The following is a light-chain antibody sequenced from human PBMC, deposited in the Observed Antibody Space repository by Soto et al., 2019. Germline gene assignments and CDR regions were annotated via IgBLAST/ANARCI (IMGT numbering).Light chain of an antibody. CDR3: QQVNNYPLT. CDR2: DAS. CDR1: QGISTF. Sequence: DIQLTQSPSFLSASVGDRVTITCRASQGISTFLARYQQHPGTAPKRLIYDASNLQSGVPSRFSGSGSGTEFTLTISSLQPEDFATYYCQQVNNYPLTFGGGTKVDIK. J-gene: IGKJ4*01. V-gene: IGKV1-9*01.